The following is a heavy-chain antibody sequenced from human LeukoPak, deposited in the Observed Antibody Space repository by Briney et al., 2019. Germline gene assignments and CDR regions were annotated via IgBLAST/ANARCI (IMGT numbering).Heavy chain of an antibody. CDR1: GFIFSPYW. CDR3: ARVRTEWYIDL. Sequence: GGPLKLSCAASGFIFSPYWVTWVGRAPGLGLEWVANMKEDGGEKFYVGSVRGRFTISRDNAKNSVYLQMNSLRVEDTGVYYCARVRTEWYIDLWGRGTLVTVST. J-gene: IGHJ2*01. CDR2: MKEDGGEK. V-gene: IGHV3-7*01. D-gene: IGHD2-8*02.